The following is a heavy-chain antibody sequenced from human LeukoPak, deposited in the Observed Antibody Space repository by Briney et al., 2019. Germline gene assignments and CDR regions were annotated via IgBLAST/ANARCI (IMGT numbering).Heavy chain of an antibody. J-gene: IGHJ1*01. CDR3: ARAGKYYDFWSGLTNEYFQH. CDR2: INPNSGGT. V-gene: IGHV1-2*02. CDR1: GYTFTGYY. D-gene: IGHD3-3*01. Sequence: GASVKVSCKASGYTFTGYYMHWVRQAPGQGLEWMGWINPNSGGTNYAQKFQGRVTMTRDTSISTAYMELSRLRSDDTAVYYCARAGKYYDFWSGLTNEYFQHWGQGTLVTVSS.